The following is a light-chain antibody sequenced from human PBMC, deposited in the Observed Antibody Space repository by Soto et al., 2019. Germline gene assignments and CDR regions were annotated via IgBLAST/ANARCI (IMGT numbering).Light chain of an antibody. Sequence: IQLTQSPSSLSASVGDRVTITCRASRGIASSLAWYQQKPGKAPKLLIYAASTLQSGVPSRFSGSGSGTDFTITITSLQPEDFATYYCQHLHTYPYTFGQGTKLEIK. CDR3: QHLHTYPYT. CDR2: AAS. J-gene: IGKJ2*01. CDR1: RGIASS. V-gene: IGKV1-9*01.